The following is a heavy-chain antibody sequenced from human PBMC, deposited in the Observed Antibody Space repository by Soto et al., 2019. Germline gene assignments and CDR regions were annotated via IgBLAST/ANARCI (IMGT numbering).Heavy chain of an antibody. D-gene: IGHD3-22*01. CDR1: GGTFSSYA. Sequence: SVKVSCKASGGTFSSYAISWVRQAPGQGLEWMGGIIPIFGTADYAQKFQGRVTITADKSTSTAYMELSSLRSEDTAVYYCARYTDYYDSSGYLDYWGQGTLVTVSS. J-gene: IGHJ4*02. CDR3: ARYTDYYDSSGYLDY. V-gene: IGHV1-69*06. CDR2: IIPIFGTA.